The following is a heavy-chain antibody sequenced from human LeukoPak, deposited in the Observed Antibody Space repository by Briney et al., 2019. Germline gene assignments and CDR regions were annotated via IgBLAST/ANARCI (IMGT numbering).Heavy chain of an antibody. CDR2: ISSSSSYI. CDR1: GFTFSSYS. J-gene: IGHJ4*02. Sequence: GGSLRLSCAASGFTFSSYSMNWVRQAPKEALEWVSSISSSSSYIYYADSVKGRFTISRDNAKNSLYLQMNSLRAEDTAVYYCARGYGSGSYYNVYFDYWGQGTLVTVSP. CDR3: ARGYGSGSYYNVYFDY. V-gene: IGHV3-21*01. D-gene: IGHD3-10*01.